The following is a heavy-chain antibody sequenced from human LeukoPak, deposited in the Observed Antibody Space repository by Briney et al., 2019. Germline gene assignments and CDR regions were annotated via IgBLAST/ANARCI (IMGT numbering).Heavy chain of an antibody. Sequence: GGSLRLSCAASGFTVNDYYMSWIRQAPGKGLGWVSDIGSSDNIISYANSVKGRFAISRDFAKNSLYLQMNSLRADDTAVYYCAREAVAGAFDSWGQGTLVTVSS. J-gene: IGHJ4*02. D-gene: IGHD6-19*01. CDR2: IGSSDNII. V-gene: IGHV3-11*01. CDR1: GFTVNDYY. CDR3: AREAVAGAFDS.